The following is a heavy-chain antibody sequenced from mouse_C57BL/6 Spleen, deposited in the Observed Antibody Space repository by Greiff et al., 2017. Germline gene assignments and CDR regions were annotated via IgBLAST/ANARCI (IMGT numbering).Heavy chain of an antibody. CDR2: IYPGSGNT. J-gene: IGHJ2*01. V-gene: IGHV1-76*01. Sequence: QVQLQQSGAELVRPGASVKLSCKASGYTFTDYYINWVKQRPGQGLEWIARIYPGSGNTYYNEKFKGKATLTAEKSSSTAYMQLSSLTSEDSAVYFWAREGGEGGLDYWGQGTTLTVSS. CDR3: AREGGEGGLDY. CDR1: GYTFTDYY.